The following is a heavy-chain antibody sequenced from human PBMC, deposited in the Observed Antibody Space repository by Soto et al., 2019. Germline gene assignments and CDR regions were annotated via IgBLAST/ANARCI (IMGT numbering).Heavy chain of an antibody. CDR2: IGTAGDT. V-gene: IGHV3-13*01. Sequence: QPGGSLRLSCASSGFTFSSYDMHWVRQATGKGLEWVSAIGTAGDTYYPGSVKGRFTISRENAKNSLYLQMNSLRAGDTAVYYCARSASSGTGTTYYYYGMDVWGQGTTVTVSS. CDR1: GFTFSSYD. J-gene: IGHJ6*02. CDR3: ARSASSGTGTTYYYYGMDV. D-gene: IGHD1-1*01.